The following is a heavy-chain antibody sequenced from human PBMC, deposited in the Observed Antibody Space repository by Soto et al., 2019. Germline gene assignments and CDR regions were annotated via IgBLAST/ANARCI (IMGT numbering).Heavy chain of an antibody. D-gene: IGHD1-26*01. V-gene: IGHV3-23*01. CDR1: GFTFSAYA. CDR3: AKATKGWSPDNLDS. CDR2: ISPSGGAT. Sequence: EVQLLESGGGLVQPGGSLRLSCAASGFTFSAYAMNWVRQAPGKGLEWLSLISPSGGATYYADSVKGQFTISRDNSKNTLHLQINSLRAEDTAVYYCAKATKGWSPDNLDSWGQGTLVTVSS. J-gene: IGHJ4*02.